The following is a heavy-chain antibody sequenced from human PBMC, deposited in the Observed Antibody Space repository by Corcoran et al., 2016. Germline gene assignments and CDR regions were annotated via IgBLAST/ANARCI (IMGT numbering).Heavy chain of an antibody. CDR3: SHRVSGSYYGGWFDP. CDR1: GFSLSTSGVG. CDR2: IYWDDDK. Sequence: QMTLRESGPTMVKPTQTLTLTCTFSGFSLSTSGVGVGWIRQPPGKALEWLALIYWDDDKRYSPSLKSRLTITKDTSKNQVVLTMTNMDPVDAATYYCSHRVSGSYYGGWFDPWGPGTLVTVSS. V-gene: IGHV2-5*02. J-gene: IGHJ5*02. D-gene: IGHD1-26*01.